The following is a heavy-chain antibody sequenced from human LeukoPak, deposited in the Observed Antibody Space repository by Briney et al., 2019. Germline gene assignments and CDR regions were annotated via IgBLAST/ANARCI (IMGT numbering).Heavy chain of an antibody. D-gene: IGHD5-12*01. CDR3: AKTSRVNSAYDSPFDY. CDR1: GFTFSTYA. Sequence: GGSLRLSCAASGFTFSTYAMSWVRQAPGKGLEWVSAVRGSGSDTNYADSVKGRFTISRDNSKNTLHLQMNSLRAEDTAIYYCAKTSRVNSAYDSPFDYWGQGTLVTVSS. J-gene: IGHJ4*02. CDR2: VRGSGSDT. V-gene: IGHV3-23*01.